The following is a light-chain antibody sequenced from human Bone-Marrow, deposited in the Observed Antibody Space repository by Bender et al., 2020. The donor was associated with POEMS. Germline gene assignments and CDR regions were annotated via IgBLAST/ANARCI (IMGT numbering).Light chain of an antibody. CDR3: SSWDDSLSGWV. Sequence: QSVLTQPASVSGSPGQSITISCTGTTTDIGSHVLVSWYQQLPGKAPKLIMSDVNSRPSGVSYRFSGSKSGNTASLAISDIQSEDEGDYYCSSWDDSLSGWVFGGGTKLTVL. V-gene: IGLV2-23*02. J-gene: IGLJ3*02. CDR2: DVN. CDR1: TTDIGSHVL.